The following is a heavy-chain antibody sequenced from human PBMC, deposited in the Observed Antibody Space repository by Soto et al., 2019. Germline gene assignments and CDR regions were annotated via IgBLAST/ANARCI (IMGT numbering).Heavy chain of an antibody. CDR3: ARALLPHDAFDI. CDR1: GFTVSSNY. Sequence: GGSLRLSCAASGFTVSSNYMSWVRQAPGKGLEWVSVIYSDGSTYYADSVKGRFTISRDNSENTVSLQMNSLRAEDTAVYYCARALLPHDAFDIWGQGTMVT. J-gene: IGHJ3*02. V-gene: IGHV3-66*01. CDR2: IYSDGST.